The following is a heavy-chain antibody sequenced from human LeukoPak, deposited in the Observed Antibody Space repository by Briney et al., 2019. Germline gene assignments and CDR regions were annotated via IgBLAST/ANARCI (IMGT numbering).Heavy chain of an antibody. CDR2: INNSGST. Sequence: SHCLSLTRAVYGASFSGYYWSWIRQTPGNGLKRIGEINNSGSTNYNPSLKSRVTISVDTSKNQFSLKLSSVTAADTAVYYCARGLYPPATDAFDIWGQGAMVTVSS. D-gene: IGHD2-2*01. J-gene: IGHJ3*02. CDR1: GASFSGYY. CDR3: ARGLYPPATDAFDI. V-gene: IGHV4-34*01.